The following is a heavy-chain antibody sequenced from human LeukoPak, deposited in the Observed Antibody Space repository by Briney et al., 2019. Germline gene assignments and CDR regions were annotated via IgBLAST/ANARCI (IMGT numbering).Heavy chain of an antibody. V-gene: IGHV4-34*01. CDR3: ARSGRVDDYVWGSYRVFDY. Sequence: SETLSLTCTVSGGSISSYYWSWIRQPPGKGLEWIGEINHSGSTNYNPSLKSRVTISVDTSKNQFSLKLSSVTAADTAVYYCARSGRVDDYVWGSYRVFDYWGQGTLVTVSS. CDR1: GGSISSYY. J-gene: IGHJ4*02. CDR2: INHSGST. D-gene: IGHD3-16*02.